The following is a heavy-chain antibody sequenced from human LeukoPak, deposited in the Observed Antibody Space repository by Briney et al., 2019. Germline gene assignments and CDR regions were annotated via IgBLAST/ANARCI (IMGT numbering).Heavy chain of an antibody. Sequence: PGGSLRLSCAASGFTFDDYAMHWVRQAPGKGLEWVSGISWNSGSIGYADSVKGRFTISRDNAKNSLYLQMNSLRAEDMALYYCAKDINWNYSEYYFDYWGQGTLVTVSS. CDR2: ISWNSGSI. CDR3: AKDINWNYSEYYFDY. J-gene: IGHJ4*02. V-gene: IGHV3-9*03. CDR1: GFTFDDYA. D-gene: IGHD1-7*01.